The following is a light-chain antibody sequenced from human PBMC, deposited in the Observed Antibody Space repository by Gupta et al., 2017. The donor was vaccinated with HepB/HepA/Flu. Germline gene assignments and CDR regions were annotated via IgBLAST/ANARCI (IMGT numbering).Light chain of an antibody. CDR2: SNS. CDR3: ATWDDSLIGLV. Sequence: QSVLTQPPSASGTPGRRVTISCSGSSSNIGGNNVHWYQQVPGTAPKLLIYSNSRRPSGVPDRFSGSKSDTSASLAISGLQSEDEGDYYCATWDDSLIGLVFGGGTILTVL. V-gene: IGLV1-44*01. J-gene: IGLJ2*01. CDR1: SSNIGGNN.